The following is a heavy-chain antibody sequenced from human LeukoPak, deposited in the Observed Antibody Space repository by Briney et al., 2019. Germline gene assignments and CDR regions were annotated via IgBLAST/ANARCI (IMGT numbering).Heavy chain of an antibody. J-gene: IGHJ4*02. CDR3: ARLSRESSGYYCFDY. CDR1: GYTFTRYY. D-gene: IGHD3-22*01. Sequence: ASVKVSCKASGYTFTRYYVHWVRQAPGQGLEWMGIINPSGGSTGYAQKFQGRVTMTRDTSTSTVYMELSSLRSEDTAVCYCARLSRESSGYYCFDYWGQGTLVTVSS. V-gene: IGHV1-46*01. CDR2: INPSGGST.